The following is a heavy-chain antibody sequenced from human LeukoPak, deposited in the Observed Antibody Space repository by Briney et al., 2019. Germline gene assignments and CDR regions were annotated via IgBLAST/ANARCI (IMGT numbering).Heavy chain of an antibody. Sequence: GGSLRLSCAASGFTFSNYAMSWVRQAPGKGLEWVSGVSGSGGVTYHADSVKGRFTISRDNSKNTLHLQMNSLRAEDTAVYYCAAFLAIVTARDSLYFQHWGQGTLVTVSS. CDR2: VSGSGGVT. J-gene: IGHJ1*01. CDR3: AAFLAIVTARDSLYFQH. D-gene: IGHD3-3*02. CDR1: GFTFSNYA. V-gene: IGHV3-23*01.